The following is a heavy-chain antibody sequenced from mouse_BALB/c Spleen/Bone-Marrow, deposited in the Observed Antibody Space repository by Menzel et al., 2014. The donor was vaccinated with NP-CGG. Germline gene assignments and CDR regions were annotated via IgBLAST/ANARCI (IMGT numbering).Heavy chain of an antibody. CDR3: TRDRGYDGGYYFDY. J-gene: IGHJ2*01. V-gene: IGHV5-15*02. D-gene: IGHD2-2*01. CDR1: GFNFSDYG. Sequence: VQLQQSGGGVVQPGGSRKLSCAASGFNFSDYGMAWVRLAPGKGPEWVAFISNLAYSIYYADTVTGRFTISRENAKNTLYLEMSSLRFEDTAMYYCTRDRGYDGGYYFDYWGQGTTLTVSS. CDR2: ISNLAYSI.